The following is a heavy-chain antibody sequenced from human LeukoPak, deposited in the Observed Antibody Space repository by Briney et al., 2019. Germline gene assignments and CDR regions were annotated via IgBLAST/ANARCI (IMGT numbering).Heavy chain of an antibody. J-gene: IGHJ5*02. CDR3: ARSFGELLYAVQYWFDP. Sequence: GESLKISCKGSGYSFTSYWIGWVRQMPGKGLEWMGIIYPGDSDTRYSPSFQGQVTISADKSISTAYLQWSSLKASDTAMYYCARSFGELLYAVQYWFDPWGQGTLVTVSS. CDR1: GYSFTSYW. V-gene: IGHV5-51*01. D-gene: IGHD3-10*01. CDR2: IYPGDSDT.